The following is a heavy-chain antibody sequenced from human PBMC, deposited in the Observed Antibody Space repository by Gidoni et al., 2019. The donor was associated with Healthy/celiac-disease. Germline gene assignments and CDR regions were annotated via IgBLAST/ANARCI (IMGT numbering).Heavy chain of an antibody. Sequence: GQSGAEVKKPGSSVKVSCKASGGTFSSYAISWVRQAPGQGLEWMGGIIPIFGTANYAQKFQGRVTITADESTSTAYMELSSLRSEDTAVYYCARGGRGYSSGYYAFDYWGQGTLVTVSS. CDR1: GGTFSSYA. V-gene: IGHV1-69*01. D-gene: IGHD3-22*01. CDR3: ARGGRGYSSGYYAFDY. J-gene: IGHJ4*02. CDR2: IIPIFGTA.